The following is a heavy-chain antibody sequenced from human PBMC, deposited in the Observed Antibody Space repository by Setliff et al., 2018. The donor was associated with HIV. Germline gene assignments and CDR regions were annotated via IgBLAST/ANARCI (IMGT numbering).Heavy chain of an antibody. CDR3: ARDFRDYVGKFDY. CDR2: VSGRGDSI. J-gene: IGHJ4*02. CDR1: GFAFSSHQ. V-gene: IGHV3-48*03. D-gene: IGHD1-26*01. Sequence: PGGSLRLSCAASGFAFSSHQMNWVRQAPGKGLEWVSYVSGRGDSIYYAASVKGRFTISRDNAKNSLYLQMNSLIAEDTAVYYCARDFRDYVGKFDYWGQGTLVTVSS.